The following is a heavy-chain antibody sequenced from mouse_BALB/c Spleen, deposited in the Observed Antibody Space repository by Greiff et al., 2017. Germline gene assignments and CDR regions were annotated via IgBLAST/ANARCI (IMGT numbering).Heavy chain of an antibody. V-gene: IGHV1S81*02. D-gene: IGHD2-3*01. CDR1: GYTFTSYW. Sequence: VQLQESGAELVKPGASVKLSCKASGYTFTSYWMHWVKQRPGQGLEWIGEINPSNGRTNYNEKFKSKATLTVDKSSSTAYMQLSSLTSEDSAVYYCARIGWFYWGQGTTLTVSS. CDR2: INPSNGRT. CDR3: ARIGWFY. J-gene: IGHJ2*01.